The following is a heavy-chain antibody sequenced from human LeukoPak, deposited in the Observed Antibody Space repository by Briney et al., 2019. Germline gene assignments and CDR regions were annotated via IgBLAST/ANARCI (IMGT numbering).Heavy chain of an antibody. Sequence: SVKVSCKASGGTFSSYAISWVRQAPGQGLEWMGGIIPIFGTANYAQKFQGRVTITADESTSTAYMELSSLRSEDTAVYYCARCLYYYDSSGDTYNWFDPWGQGTLVTVSS. CDR3: ARCLYYYDSSGDTYNWFDP. CDR1: GGTFSSYA. J-gene: IGHJ5*02. D-gene: IGHD3-22*01. V-gene: IGHV1-69*13. CDR2: IIPIFGTA.